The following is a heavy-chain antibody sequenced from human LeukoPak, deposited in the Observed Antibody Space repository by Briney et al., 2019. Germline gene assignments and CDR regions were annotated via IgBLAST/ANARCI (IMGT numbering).Heavy chain of an antibody. CDR2: ISYDGSNK. CDR1: GFTFSSYG. V-gene: IGHV3-30*18. D-gene: IGHD6-19*01. CDR3: AKSPIAVAGIWYFDL. J-gene: IGHJ2*01. Sequence: PGGSLRLSCAASGFTFSSYGMHWVRQAPGKGLEWVAVISYDGSNKYYADSVKGRFTISRDNSKNTLYLQMNSLRAEDTAVYYCAKSPIAVAGIWYFDLWGRGTLVTVSS.